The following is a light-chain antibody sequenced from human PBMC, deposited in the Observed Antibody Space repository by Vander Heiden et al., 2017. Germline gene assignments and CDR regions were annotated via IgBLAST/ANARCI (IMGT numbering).Light chain of an antibody. J-gene: IGLJ3*02. Sequence: QSVLTQPPSVSAAPGQMVPISCSGSNPNLGKYFVSWYQHHPGTAPKLLIYDNDQRPSGIPDRLSGSKSGTSATLGITGLLTGDEGDYFCATWDDSLHAVVFGGGTKLTVL. CDR2: DND. CDR1: NPNLGKYF. V-gene: IGLV1-51*01. CDR3: ATWDDSLHAVV.